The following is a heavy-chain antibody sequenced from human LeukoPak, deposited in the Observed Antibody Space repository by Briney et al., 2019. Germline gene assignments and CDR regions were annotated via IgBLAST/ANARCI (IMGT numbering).Heavy chain of an antibody. J-gene: IGHJ4*02. CDR2: IKTDGSST. V-gene: IGHV3-74*01. CDR1: GFTFSTYW. CDR3: ARDRGYTQDY. D-gene: IGHD5-12*01. Sequence: PGGSLRLSCAASGFTFSTYWMHWVRQAPGKGLVWVSHIKTDGSSTTYADSVKGRFTISRDNAKNTLYLQMNSLRAEDTGVYYCARDRGYTQDYWGQGTLVTVSS.